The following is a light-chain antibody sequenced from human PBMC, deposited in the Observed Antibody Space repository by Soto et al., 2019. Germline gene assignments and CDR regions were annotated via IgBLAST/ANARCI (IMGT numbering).Light chain of an antibody. Sequence: QSVLTQPASVSGSPGQSIAISCTGNSGDIGGYNYVSWYQQRPGKAPKLIIYDVTNRPSGVSDRFSGSKSGNTASLTISGLQAEDEADYYCSSYTSSSTPYVLGTGTKVTVL. J-gene: IGLJ1*01. V-gene: IGLV2-14*01. CDR1: SGDIGGYNY. CDR3: SSYTSSSTPYV. CDR2: DVT.